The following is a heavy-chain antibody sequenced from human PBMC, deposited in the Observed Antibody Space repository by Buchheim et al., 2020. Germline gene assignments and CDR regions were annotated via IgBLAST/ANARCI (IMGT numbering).Heavy chain of an antibody. D-gene: IGHD1-26*01. V-gene: IGHV4-59*01. CDR2: IYYSGST. Sequence: QVQLQESGPGLMKPSETLSLTCTVSGGSISSYYWSWIRQPPGKGLEWIGYIYYSGSTNYNPPLKSRVTISVDTSKNQFSLKLSSVTAADTAVYYCARGDNWFDPWGQGTL. J-gene: IGHJ5*02. CDR3: ARGDNWFDP. CDR1: GGSISSYY.